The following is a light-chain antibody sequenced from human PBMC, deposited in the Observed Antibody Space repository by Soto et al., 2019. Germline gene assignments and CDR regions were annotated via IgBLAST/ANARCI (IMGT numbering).Light chain of an antibody. CDR3: CSYADSSTYVV. J-gene: IGLJ2*01. CDR2: EGS. CDR1: SSDVGSYNL. Sequence: QSALTQPASVSGSPGQSITISCTGTSSDVGSYNLVSWYQQHPGKAPKLMIYEGSKRPSGVSNRVSGSKSGNTASLTISGLQAEDEADYYCCSYADSSTYVVFGGGTKLTVL. V-gene: IGLV2-23*01.